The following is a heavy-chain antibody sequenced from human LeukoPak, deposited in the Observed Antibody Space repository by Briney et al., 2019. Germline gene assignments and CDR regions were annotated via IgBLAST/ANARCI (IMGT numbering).Heavy chain of an antibody. CDR1: GFTVSSYY. CDR3: ARGGPGLVIATSSSLDY. CDR2: IYSGGTT. J-gene: IGHJ4*02. V-gene: IGHV3-66*02. D-gene: IGHD6-6*01. Sequence: PGGSLRLSCAASGFTVSSYYMNWVRQAPGKGLEWVSVIYSGGTTDYADSVKGRFTISRDNSKNALCLQMNSLRAEDTAVYFCARGGPGLVIATSSSLDYWGQGTLVTVSS.